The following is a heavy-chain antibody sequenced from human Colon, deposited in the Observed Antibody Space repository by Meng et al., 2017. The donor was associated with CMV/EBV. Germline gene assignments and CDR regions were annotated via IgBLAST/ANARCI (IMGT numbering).Heavy chain of an antibody. CDR2: ISSSGSTI. CDR3: ASGQLY. CDR1: GFIFDDYT. J-gene: IGHJ4*02. D-gene: IGHD5-24*01. Sequence: GESLKISCAASGFIFDDYTIHWVRQAPGKGLEWVSYISSSGSTIYYADSVKGRFTISRDNAKNSLDLQMNSLRAEDTAVYYCASGQLYWGQGTLVTVSS. V-gene: IGHV3-48*03.